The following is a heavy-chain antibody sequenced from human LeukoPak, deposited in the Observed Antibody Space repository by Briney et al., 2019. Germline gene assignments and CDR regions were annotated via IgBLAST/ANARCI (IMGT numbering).Heavy chain of an antibody. D-gene: IGHD3-3*01. CDR2: FDPEDGET. V-gene: IGHV1-24*01. CDR1: GYTLTELS. CDR3: ATSRRFLEWLLYFDY. J-gene: IGHJ4*02. Sequence: ASVKVSCKVSGYTLTELSMHWVRQAPGKGLEWMGGFDPEDGETIYAQKFQGRVTMTEDTSTDTAYMELSSLRSGDTAVYYCATSRRFLEWLLYFDYWGQGTLVTVSS.